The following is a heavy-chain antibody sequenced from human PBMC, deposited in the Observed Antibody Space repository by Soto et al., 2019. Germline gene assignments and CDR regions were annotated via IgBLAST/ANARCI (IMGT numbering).Heavy chain of an antibody. CDR3: ARSRRGAYSSGWYSPSGYYNYGIDV. J-gene: IGHJ6*02. CDR1: GYSFTTYW. V-gene: IGHV5-51*01. Sequence: EVQLVQSGAEMKKPGESLKISCKASGYSFTTYWIGWVRLMPGKGLEWMGIIYPGDSDTKYSPSLQGQVSISADTSISTAYLQWTSLKASDTAMYYCARSRRGAYSSGWYSPSGYYNYGIDVWGQGTKVTVSS. D-gene: IGHD6-19*01. CDR2: IYPGDSDT.